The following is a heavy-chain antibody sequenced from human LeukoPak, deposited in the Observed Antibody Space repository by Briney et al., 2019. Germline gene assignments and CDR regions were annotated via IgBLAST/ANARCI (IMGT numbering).Heavy chain of an antibody. CDR3: ARDRRIISRVLTGSNWFDP. J-gene: IGHJ5*02. Sequence: ASVKVSCKASGYTFTGSYLQWVRQAPGQGLEWMGWINPNSGGTNYAQKFQGRVTMTRDTSISTAYMELSRLRSDDTAVYYCARDRRIISRVLTGSNWFDPWGQGTLVTVSS. V-gene: IGHV1-2*02. CDR1: GYTFTGSY. CDR2: INPNSGGT. D-gene: IGHD3-9*01.